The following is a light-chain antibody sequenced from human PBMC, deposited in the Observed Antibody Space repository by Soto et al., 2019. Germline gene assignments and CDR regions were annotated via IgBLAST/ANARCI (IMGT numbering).Light chain of an antibody. V-gene: IGLV2-14*01. CDR3: ISYTGSSTSYV. CDR1: RSDIGSYNY. J-gene: IGLJ1*01. Sequence: QSALAQPASVSGSPGQSITISCSGTRSDIGSYNYVAWYQQFPGKTPKILIYGVSNRPSGVSSRFSGSKSGNTASLTISGLQAEDEADYYCISYTGSSTSYVXGSGTKAPS. CDR2: GVS.